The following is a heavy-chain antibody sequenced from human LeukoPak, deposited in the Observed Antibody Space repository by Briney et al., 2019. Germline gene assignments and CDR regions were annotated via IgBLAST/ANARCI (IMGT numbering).Heavy chain of an antibody. Sequence: ASVKVSCKASGYTFTSYAMNWVRQAPGQRLEWMGWINAGNGNTKYSQKFQGRVTITRDTSASTAYMELSSLRSEDTAVYYCARGMYYYGSGTYYYGMDVWGQGTTVTVSS. CDR2: INAGNGNT. D-gene: IGHD3-10*01. J-gene: IGHJ6*02. CDR1: GYTFTSYA. CDR3: ARGMYYYGSGTYYYGMDV. V-gene: IGHV1-3*01.